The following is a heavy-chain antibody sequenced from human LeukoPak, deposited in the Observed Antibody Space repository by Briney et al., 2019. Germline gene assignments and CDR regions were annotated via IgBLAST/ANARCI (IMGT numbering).Heavy chain of an antibody. Sequence: KTSQTLSLTCTVSGGSIRSDTCFWGWIRQPPGKGLELIGSISHSGIPFYNPSLKSRVSMSVDTSKNQFALKVTSVTAADAAVYFCARLLSYDILTDHYYKYYMDVWGEGATVTVSS. CDR2: ISHSGIP. D-gene: IGHD3-9*01. CDR3: ARLLSYDILTDHYYKYYMDV. V-gene: IGHV4-39*01. J-gene: IGHJ6*03. CDR1: GGSIRSDTCF.